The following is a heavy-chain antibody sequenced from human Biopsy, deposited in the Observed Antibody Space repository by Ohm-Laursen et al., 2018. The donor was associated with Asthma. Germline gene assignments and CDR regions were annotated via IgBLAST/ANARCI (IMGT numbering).Heavy chain of an antibody. V-gene: IGHV2-5*01. D-gene: IGHD1-1*01. CDR3: AGAERRVEFSYFDN. CDR2: IYWNGDT. CDR1: GFSLSKSGVG. Sequence: PTQTLTLTCTFSGFSLSKSGVGVGWIRLPPREAPDWLALIYWNGDTHYNPALRSRLTITKDTSRKQVVLAMSNMDTVDTGTYFCAGAERRVEFSYFDNWGLGTLVYVSS. J-gene: IGHJ4*01.